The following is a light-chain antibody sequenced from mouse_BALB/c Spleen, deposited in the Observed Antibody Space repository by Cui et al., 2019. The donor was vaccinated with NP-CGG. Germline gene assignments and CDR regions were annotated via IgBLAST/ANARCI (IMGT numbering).Light chain of an antibody. CDR1: TGAVTTSNY. CDR2: GTN. J-gene: IGLJ1*01. Sequence: QAFLTQLSALTTSPGETVTLTCRSSTGAVTTSNYANWVQEKPDHLFTGLIGGTNNRTPGVPARFPGSLIGDKAALTITGAQTEDETIYFCALWYSNHWVFGGGTKLTVL. V-gene: IGLV1*01. CDR3: ALWYSNHWV.